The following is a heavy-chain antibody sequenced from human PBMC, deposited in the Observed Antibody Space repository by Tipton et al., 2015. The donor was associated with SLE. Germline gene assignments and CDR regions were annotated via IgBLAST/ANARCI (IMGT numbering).Heavy chain of an antibody. V-gene: IGHV3-9*01. D-gene: IGHD5-18*01. CDR1: GFTFKDYA. CDR3: ARDRGGLVDTGMIEY. CDR2: ITRNSDNI. J-gene: IGHJ4*02. Sequence: SLRLSCTASGFTFKDYAMHWVRLVPGKGLEWVSGITRNSDNIDYADSVKGRFTISRDNAKNSLYLQMNSLTPEDTALYYCARDRGGLVDTGMIEYWGQGTLVTVSS.